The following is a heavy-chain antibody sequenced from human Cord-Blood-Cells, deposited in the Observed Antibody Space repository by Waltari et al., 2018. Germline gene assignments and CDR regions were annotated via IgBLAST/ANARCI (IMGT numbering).Heavy chain of an antibody. CDR1: GGSFSGYY. J-gene: IGHJ4*02. CDR3: ARGLYNWNDAPFDY. V-gene: IGHV4-34*01. CDR2: INHSGST. Sequence: QVQLQQWGAGLLKPSETLSLTCAVYGGSFSGYYWSWIGQPPGKGLEWIGEINHSGSTNYNPSLKSRVTISVDTSKNQFSLKLSSVTAADTAVYYCARGLYNWNDAPFDYWGQGTLVTVSS. D-gene: IGHD1-20*01.